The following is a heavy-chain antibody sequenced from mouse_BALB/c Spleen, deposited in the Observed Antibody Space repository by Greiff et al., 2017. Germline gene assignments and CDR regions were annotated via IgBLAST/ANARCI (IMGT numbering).Heavy chain of an antibody. CDR2: ISYSGST. Sequence: EVQRVESGPSLVKPSQTLSLTCSVTGDSITSGYWNWIRKFPGNKLEYMGYISYSGSTYYNPSLKSRISITRDTSKNQYYLQLNSVTTEDTATYYCARWGTTVVYYFDYWGQGTTLTVSS. D-gene: IGHD1-1*01. V-gene: IGHV3-8*02. CDR1: GDSITSGY. CDR3: ARWGTTVVYYFDY. J-gene: IGHJ2*01.